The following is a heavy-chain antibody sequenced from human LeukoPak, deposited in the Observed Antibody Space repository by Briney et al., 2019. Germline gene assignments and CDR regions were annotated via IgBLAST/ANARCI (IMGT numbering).Heavy chain of an antibody. CDR1: GGSFSGYY. J-gene: IGHJ6*02. Sequence: SETLSLTCAVYGGSFSGYYWSWIRQPPGKGLEWIGEINHSGSTNYNPSLKSRVTISVDTSKNQFSLKLSSVTAADTAVYYCASTRYFDWLRPLYYYYGMDVWGQGTTVTVSS. V-gene: IGHV4-34*01. CDR3: ASTRYFDWLRPLYYYYGMDV. D-gene: IGHD3-9*01. CDR2: INHSGST.